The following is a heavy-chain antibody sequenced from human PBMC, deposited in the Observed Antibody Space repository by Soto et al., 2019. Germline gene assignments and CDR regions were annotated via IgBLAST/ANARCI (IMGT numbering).Heavy chain of an antibody. V-gene: IGHV3-30*04. J-gene: IGHJ4*01. CDR3: ARDPSPYTSGWYGIDF. D-gene: IGHD6-19*01. CDR1: GFMFSAYA. Sequence: QVQLVESGGGVVQPGRSLRLSCAGSGFMFSAYAMLWVRQAPGKGLEWEAAISYDGTNKYYADSIKGRFTISRDNSANTLFLQVNSLRREDTAMYYCARDPSPYTSGWYGIDFWGHGTLVTVSS. CDR2: ISYDGTNK.